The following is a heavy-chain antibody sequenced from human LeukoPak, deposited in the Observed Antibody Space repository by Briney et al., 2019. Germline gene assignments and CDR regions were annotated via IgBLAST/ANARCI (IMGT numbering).Heavy chain of an antibody. Sequence: GRSLRLSCTASGFTFDGYAMNWVRQAPGKGLEWVSSISSSSSYIYYADSVKGRFTISRDNAKNSLYLQMNSLRAEDTAVYYCVRGDIVATTFDYWGQGTLVTVSS. D-gene: IGHD5-12*01. CDR2: ISSSSSYI. CDR3: VRGDIVATTFDY. V-gene: IGHV3-21*01. CDR1: GFTFDGYA. J-gene: IGHJ4*02.